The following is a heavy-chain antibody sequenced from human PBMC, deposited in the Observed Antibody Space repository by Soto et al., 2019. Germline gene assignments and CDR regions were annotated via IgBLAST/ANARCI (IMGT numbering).Heavy chain of an antibody. Sequence: PGGSLRLSCADSGFTFSSYAMSWVRQAPGKGLEWVSAISGSGGSTYYADSVKGRFTISRDNSKNTLYLQMNSLRAEDTAVYYCAKALRPWDYYDSSGRAAFDPWGQGTLVTVSS. CDR2: ISGSGGST. CDR3: AKALRPWDYYDSSGRAAFDP. CDR1: GFTFSSYA. D-gene: IGHD3-22*01. V-gene: IGHV3-23*01. J-gene: IGHJ5*02.